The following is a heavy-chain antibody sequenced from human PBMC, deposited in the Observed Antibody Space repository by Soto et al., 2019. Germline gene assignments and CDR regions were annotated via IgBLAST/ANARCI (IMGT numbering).Heavy chain of an antibody. V-gene: IGHV3-9*01. CDR3: TNDPSGGGGGLAM. CDR1: GFRFEDDG. J-gene: IGHJ3*01. CDR2: ISWNSVSL. Sequence: EVQLVESGGGLVQPGTSLRISCVASGFRFEDDGMHWVRQAPGKGLEWVVGISWNSVSLHYADSVRGRCTISRDNAKKSLHLQLDSLRLEDTAVYYCTNDPSGGGGGLAMWGQGTRVTISS. D-gene: IGHD2-8*02.